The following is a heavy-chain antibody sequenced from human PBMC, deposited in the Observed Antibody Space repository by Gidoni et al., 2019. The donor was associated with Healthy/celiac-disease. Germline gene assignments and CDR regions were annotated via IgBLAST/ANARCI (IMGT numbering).Heavy chain of an antibody. CDR2: ISWNSGSI. V-gene: IGHV3-9*01. Sequence: EVQLVESGGGLVQPGRSLRLSCAASGFTFDDYAMHWVRQAPGKGLGGVSGISWNSGSIGYADSVKGRFTISRDNAKNSLYLQMNSLRAEDTASYYCAKDSGSYPGLFDYWGQGTLVTVSS. D-gene: IGHD1-26*01. J-gene: IGHJ4*02. CDR1: GFTFDDYA. CDR3: AKDSGSYPGLFDY.